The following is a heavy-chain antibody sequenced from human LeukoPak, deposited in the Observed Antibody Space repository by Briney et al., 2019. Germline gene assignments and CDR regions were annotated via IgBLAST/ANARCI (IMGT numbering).Heavy chain of an antibody. CDR2: ISAYNGNT. CDR1: GYTFTTYG. J-gene: IGHJ3*02. V-gene: IGHV1-18*01. CDR3: SRSIVVVKHHAFDI. Sequence: GASVKVSCKVSGYTFTTYGISWVRQAPGQGLEWMGWISAYNGNTNYAQKLQGRVTMTTDTSTSTAYMELKSLRSDDTAVYYCSRSIVVVKHHAFDIWGQGTMVTVSS. D-gene: IGHD2-21*01.